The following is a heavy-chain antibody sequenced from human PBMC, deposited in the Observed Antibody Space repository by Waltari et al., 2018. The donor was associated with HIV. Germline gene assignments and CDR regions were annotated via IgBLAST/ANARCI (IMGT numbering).Heavy chain of an antibody. CDR1: GGSISSSRHY. D-gene: IGHD3-16*02. J-gene: IGHJ4*02. CDR2: ISSSGRS. CDR3: ARHLNHGHDYVWGSYRPFDY. V-gene: IGHV4-39*01. Sequence: QLQLQESGPGLVKPSETLSLTCIVSGGSISSSRHYWGWIRQPPGKGLAWLATISSSGRSFYNPALNSRLTISVDTSKNRFSLRLSSVTAADTAVYYCARHLNHGHDYVWGSYRPFDYWGQGTLVTVSS.